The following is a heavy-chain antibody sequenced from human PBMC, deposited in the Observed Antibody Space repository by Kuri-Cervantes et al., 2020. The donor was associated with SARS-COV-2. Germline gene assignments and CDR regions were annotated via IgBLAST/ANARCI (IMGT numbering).Heavy chain of an antibody. CDR1: GGSISSGDYY. CDR2: IYYSGST. D-gene: IGHD2-2*01. V-gene: IGHV4-30-4*08. CDR3: ARVRYCSSTSCRLGWYFDL. J-gene: IGHJ2*01. Sequence: SCTVSGGSISSGDYYWSWIRQPPGKGLEWIGYIYYSGSTYYNPSLKSRVTISVDTSKNQFSLKVSSVTAADTAVYYCARVRYCSSTSCRLGWYFDLWGRGTLVTVSS.